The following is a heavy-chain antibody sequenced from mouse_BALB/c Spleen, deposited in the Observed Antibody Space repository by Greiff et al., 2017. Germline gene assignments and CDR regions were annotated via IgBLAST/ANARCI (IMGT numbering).Heavy chain of an antibody. J-gene: IGHJ2*01. CDR3: TRITTVVATKFDY. D-gene: IGHD1-1*01. Sequence: VQLQQSGAELVRPGASVTLSCKASGYTFTDYEMHWVKQTPVHGLEWIGAIDPETGGTAYNQKFKGKATLTADKSSSTAYMELRSLTSEDSAVYYCTRITTVVATKFDYWGQGTTLTVSS. V-gene: IGHV1-15*01. CDR2: IDPETGGT. CDR1: GYTFTDYE.